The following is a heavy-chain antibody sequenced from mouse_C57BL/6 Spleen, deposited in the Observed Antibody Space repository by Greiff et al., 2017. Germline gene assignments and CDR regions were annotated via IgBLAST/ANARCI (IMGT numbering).Heavy chain of an antibody. Sequence: EVKLQESGGGLVKPGGSLKLSCAASGFTFSSYAMSWVRQTPEKRLEWVATISDGGSYTYYPDNVKGRFTISRDNAKNNLYLQMSHLKSEDTAMYYCARVGSNGFDYWGQGTTLTVSS. CDR3: ARVGSNGFDY. D-gene: IGHD1-1*01. CDR2: ISDGGSYT. J-gene: IGHJ2*01. CDR1: GFTFSSYA. V-gene: IGHV5-4*03.